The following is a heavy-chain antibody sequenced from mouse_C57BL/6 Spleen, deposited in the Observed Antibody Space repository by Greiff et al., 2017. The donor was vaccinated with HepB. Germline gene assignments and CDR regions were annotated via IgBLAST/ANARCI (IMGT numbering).Heavy chain of an antibody. CDR2: ISDGGSYT. Sequence: DVHLVESGGGLVKPGGSLKLSCAASGFTFSSYAMSWVRQTPEKRLEWVATISDGGSYTYYPDNVKGRFTISRDNAKNNLYLQMSHLKSEDTAMYYCARDFGGYFDVWGTGTTVTVSS. CDR1: GFTFSSYA. J-gene: IGHJ1*03. CDR3: ARDFGGYFDV. V-gene: IGHV5-4*01.